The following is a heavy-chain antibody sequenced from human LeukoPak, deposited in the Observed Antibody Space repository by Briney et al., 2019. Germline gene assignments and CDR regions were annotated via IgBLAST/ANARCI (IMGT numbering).Heavy chain of an antibody. CDR1: GFTFSSYS. CDR2: ISGSGGST. D-gene: IGHD3-10*01. V-gene: IGHV3-23*01. J-gene: IGHJ4*02. Sequence: QPGGSLRLSCAASGFTFSSYSMNWVRQAPGKGLEWVSAISGSGGSTYYADSVKGRFTISRDNSKNTLYLQMNSLRAEDTAVYYCAKFFLYRSGSYYDPIDYWGQGTLVTVSS. CDR3: AKFFLYRSGSYYDPIDY.